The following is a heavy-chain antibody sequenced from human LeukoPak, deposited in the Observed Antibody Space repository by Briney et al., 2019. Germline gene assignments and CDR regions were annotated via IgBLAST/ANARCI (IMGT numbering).Heavy chain of an antibody. CDR1: GFTFSNAW. Sequence: PGGSLRLSCAASGFTFSNAWMSWVRQAPGKGLEWVGRIKSKTDGGTTDYAAPVKGRFTISRDDSKNTLYLQMNSLKTEDTAVYYCTTVLQLWIGDNWFDPWGQGTLDTVSS. V-gene: IGHV3-15*01. CDR2: IKSKTDGGTT. J-gene: IGHJ5*02. D-gene: IGHD5-18*01. CDR3: TTVLQLWIGDNWFDP.